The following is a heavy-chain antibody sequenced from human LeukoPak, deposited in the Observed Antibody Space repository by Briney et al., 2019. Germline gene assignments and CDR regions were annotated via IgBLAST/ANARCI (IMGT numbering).Heavy chain of an antibody. J-gene: IGHJ6*03. V-gene: IGHV4-61*02. D-gene: IGHD3-10*01. Sequence: SETLSLTCTVSGNSISSGDNYWSWIRQPAGKGLEWIGRIYTSGSTNYNPSLKSRVTISVDTSKNQFSLKLSSVTAADTAVYYCARVEEGYGSGRRENYYYYYMDVWGKGTTVTISS. CDR3: ARVEEGYGSGRRENYYYYYMDV. CDR1: GNSISSGDNY. CDR2: IYTSGST.